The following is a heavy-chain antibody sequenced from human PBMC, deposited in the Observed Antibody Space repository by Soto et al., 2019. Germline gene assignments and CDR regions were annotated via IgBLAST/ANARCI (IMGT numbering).Heavy chain of an antibody. CDR2: IKSKTDGGTT. CDR3: PTDTPYYDFWSGYYALGYCEY. J-gene: IGHJ4*02. V-gene: IGHV3-15*01. D-gene: IGHD3-3*01. Sequence: EVQLVESGGGLVKPGGSLRLSCAASGFTFSNAWMSWVRQAPGKGLEWVGRIKSKTDGGTTDYAAPVKGRFTISRDDSKNTRYLQMNSLKTKDTAVYYCPTDTPYYDFWSGYYALGYCEYWGQGTLVTVSS. CDR1: GFTFSNAW.